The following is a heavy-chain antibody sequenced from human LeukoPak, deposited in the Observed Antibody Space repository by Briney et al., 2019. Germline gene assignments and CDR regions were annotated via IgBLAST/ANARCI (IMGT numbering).Heavy chain of an antibody. Sequence: ASVKVSCKASGYTFTSYYMHWVRQAPGQGLEWMGGITPIFGTAKYLQKFQGRVTITADESTSTAYMELSSLRFEDTAIYYCARASSDDTAMATPFAYWGQGTLVTVSS. J-gene: IGHJ4*02. CDR3: ARASSDDTAMATPFAY. V-gene: IGHV1-69*13. CDR2: ITPIFGTA. CDR1: GYTFTSYY. D-gene: IGHD5-18*01.